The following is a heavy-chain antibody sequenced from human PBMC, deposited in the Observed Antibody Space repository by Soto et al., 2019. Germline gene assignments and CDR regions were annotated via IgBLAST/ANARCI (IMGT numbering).Heavy chain of an antibody. V-gene: IGHV4-34*01. CDR3: ARSKQWLAGDVFNI. Sequence: LSLTRAACGGTLSVSYWSWSRQPPGKGLESIGEINHSGSTKYTPSPKSRVTISVDTSKNQFSLKLSSVTAADTAVYYCARSKQWLAGDVFNICGQGTMVTVSS. D-gene: IGHD6-19*01. J-gene: IGHJ3*02. CDR1: GGTLSVSY. CDR2: INHSGST.